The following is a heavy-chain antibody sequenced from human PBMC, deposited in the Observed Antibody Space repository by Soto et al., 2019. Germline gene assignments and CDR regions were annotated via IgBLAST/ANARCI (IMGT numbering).Heavy chain of an antibody. V-gene: IGHV1-2*02. CDR2: INPATGDT. J-gene: IGHJ4*02. CDR1: GYNFIANY. CDR3: ARDWGYPGRQYYFDF. Sequence: ASVKVSCKASGYNFIANYIHWVRQAPGQGLEWVGWINPATGDTKCVQEFQERITMTRDTSITTTYMELTSLRSDDTAIYYCARDWGYPGRQYYFDFWGQGTQVTVYS. D-gene: IGHD2-15*01.